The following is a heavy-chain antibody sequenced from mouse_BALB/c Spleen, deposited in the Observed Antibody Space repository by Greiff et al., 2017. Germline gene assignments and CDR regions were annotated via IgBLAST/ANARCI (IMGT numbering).Heavy chain of an antibody. V-gene: IGHV1S137*01. CDR1: GYTFTDYA. Sequence: VQVVESGAELVRPGVSVKISCKGSGYTFTDYAMHWVKQSHAKSLEWIGVISTYYGDASYNQKFKGKATMTVDKSSSTAYMELARLTSEDSAIYYCARSRELDYYFDYWGQGTTLTVSS. CDR2: ISTYYGDA. CDR3: ARSRELDYYFDY. J-gene: IGHJ2*01. D-gene: IGHD3-3*01.